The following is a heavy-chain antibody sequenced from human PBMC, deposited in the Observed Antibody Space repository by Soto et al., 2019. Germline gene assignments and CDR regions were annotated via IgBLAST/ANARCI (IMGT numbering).Heavy chain of an antibody. CDR1: CGSISSGGYY. D-gene: IGHD3-9*01. V-gene: IGHV4-31*03. CDR3: ARRGHYDILTGYNT. Sequence: SETLSLTCTVSCGSISSGGYYWSWIRQHPGKGLEWIGYIYYSGSTYYNPSLKSRVTISVDTSKNQFSLKLSSVTAADTAVYYCARRGHYDILTGYNTWGQGTLVTVSS. J-gene: IGHJ5*02. CDR2: IYYSGST.